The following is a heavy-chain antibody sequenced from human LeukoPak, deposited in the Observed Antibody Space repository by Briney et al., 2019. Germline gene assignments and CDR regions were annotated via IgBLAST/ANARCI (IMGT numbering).Heavy chain of an antibody. CDR1: GFTFSSYA. J-gene: IGHJ4*02. CDR2: ISGGGGST. D-gene: IGHD6-19*01. CDR3: AREPYSSGWYFSYYFDY. Sequence: PGGSLRLSCAVSGFTFSSYAMSWVRQVPGKGLEWVSSISGGGGSTFYADSVKGRFTISRDNSKNTLYLQMNSLRAEDTAVYYCAREPYSSGWYFSYYFDYWGQGTLVTVSS. V-gene: IGHV3-23*01.